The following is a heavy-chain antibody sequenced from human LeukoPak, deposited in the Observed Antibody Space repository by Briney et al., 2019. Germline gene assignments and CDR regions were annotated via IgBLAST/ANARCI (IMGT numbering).Heavy chain of an antibody. D-gene: IGHD2-2*01. V-gene: IGHV3-7*01. CDR1: GVTFSSYW. CDR3: ARDSRRDYDAFDI. CDR2: IKQDGSEK. Sequence: PGGSLRLSCAASGVTFSSYWMSCVRQAPGKGLEWVANIKQDGSEKYYVDSVRGRFTISRDNAKNSLYLQMNSLRAGDTAVYSCARDSRRDYDAFDIWGQGQMVTVSS. J-gene: IGHJ3*02.